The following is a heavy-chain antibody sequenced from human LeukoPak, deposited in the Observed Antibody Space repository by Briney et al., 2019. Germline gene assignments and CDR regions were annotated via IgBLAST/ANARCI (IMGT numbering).Heavy chain of an antibody. CDR3: ASSTTVTLFDY. CDR2: INHSGST. J-gene: IGHJ4*02. Sequence: PSETLSLTCAVYGGSFSGYYWSWIRQPPGKGLEWIGEINHSGSTNYNPSLKSRVTISVDTSKNQFSLKLSSVTAADTAVYYCASSTTVTLFDYWGQGTLVTVSS. V-gene: IGHV4-34*01. CDR1: GGSFSGYY. D-gene: IGHD4-17*01.